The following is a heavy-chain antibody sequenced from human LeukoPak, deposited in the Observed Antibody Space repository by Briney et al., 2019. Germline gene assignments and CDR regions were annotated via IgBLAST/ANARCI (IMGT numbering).Heavy chain of an antibody. CDR1: GGSISSYY. J-gene: IGHJ4*02. CDR2: SYYSGST. D-gene: IGHD3-10*01. Sequence: SETLSLTCTVSGGSISSYYWSWMRQPPGKGLEWIGYSYYSGSTNYNPSLKSRVTISVDTSKNQFSLKLSSVTAADTAVYYCARVVSGSLWGLYYFDYWGQGTLVTVSS. V-gene: IGHV4-59*01. CDR3: ARVVSGSLWGLYYFDY.